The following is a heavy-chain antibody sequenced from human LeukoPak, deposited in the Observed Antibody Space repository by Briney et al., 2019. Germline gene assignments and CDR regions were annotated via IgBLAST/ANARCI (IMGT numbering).Heavy chain of an antibody. Sequence: SVKVSCKASGGTFSSYAISWVRQAPGQGLEWMGGIIPIFGTANYAQKFQGRVTITTDESTSPAYMELSSLRSEDTDVYYCATGPYDYVWGSYRKASGYYYYMDVWGKGTTVTVSS. CDR1: GGTFSSYA. CDR2: IIPIFGTA. CDR3: ATGPYDYVWGSYRKASGYYYYMDV. D-gene: IGHD3-16*02. J-gene: IGHJ6*03. V-gene: IGHV1-69*05.